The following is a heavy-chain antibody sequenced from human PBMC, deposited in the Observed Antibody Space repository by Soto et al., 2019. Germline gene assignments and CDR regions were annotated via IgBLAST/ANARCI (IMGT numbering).Heavy chain of an antibody. CDR2: INPNNGDT. CDR3: ARSVSFITPRPDY. J-gene: IGHJ4*02. V-gene: IGHV1-2*02. CDR1: GYTFTDYY. D-gene: IGHD6-6*01. Sequence: QVQLVQSGAEVKKPGASVKVSCKASGYTFTDYYLHWVRQAPGQGLECMGWINPNNGDTNYAQKFHGRVTMTRDTSISTAYMEVSRLRSDDTAVYYCARSVSFITPRPDYWGQGTLVTVSS.